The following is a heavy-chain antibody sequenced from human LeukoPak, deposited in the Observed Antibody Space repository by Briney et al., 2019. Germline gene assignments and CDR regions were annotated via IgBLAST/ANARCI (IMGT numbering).Heavy chain of an antibody. V-gene: IGHV1-58*02. CDR2: IVVGSGNT. D-gene: IGHD3-3*01. J-gene: IGHJ4*02. CDR1: GFTFTSSA. CDR3: AADNPLSVLRFYH. Sequence: GASVKVSCKASGFTFTSSAMQWVRQARGQRLEWIGWIVVGSGNTNYAQKFQERVTITRDMSTSTAYMELCSLRSEDTAVYYCAADNPLSVLRFYHWGQGTLVTVSS.